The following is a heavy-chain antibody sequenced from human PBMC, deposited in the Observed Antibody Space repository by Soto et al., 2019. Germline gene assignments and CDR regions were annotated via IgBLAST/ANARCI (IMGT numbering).Heavy chain of an antibody. D-gene: IGHD4-4*01. V-gene: IGHV4-39*01. Sequence: SETLSLTCTVSGGSIISSSYYWVWIRQPPGKGLEWIGSIYYSGSTYYNPSLKSRVTISVDTSKNQFSLKLSSVTAADTAVYYCASPTVAYYYYYMDVWGKGTTVTVSS. CDR1: GGSIISSSYY. CDR3: ASPTVAYYYYYMDV. J-gene: IGHJ6*03. CDR2: IYYSGST.